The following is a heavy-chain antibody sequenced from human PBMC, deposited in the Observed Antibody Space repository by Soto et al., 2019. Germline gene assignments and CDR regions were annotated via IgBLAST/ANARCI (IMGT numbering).Heavy chain of an antibody. CDR2: INPSGGST. CDR3: ARDRDEYSGYDFVDY. J-gene: IGHJ4*02. D-gene: IGHD5-12*01. Sequence: GASVKVSCKASGYTFTSYYMHWVRQAPGQGLEWMGIINPSGGSTSYAQKFQGRVTMTRGTSTSTVYMELSSLRSEDTAVYYCARDRDEYSGYDFVDYWGQGTLVTVSS. CDR1: GYTFTSYY. V-gene: IGHV1-46*03.